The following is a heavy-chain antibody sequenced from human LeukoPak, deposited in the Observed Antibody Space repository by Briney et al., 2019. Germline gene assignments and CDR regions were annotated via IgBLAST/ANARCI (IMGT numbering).Heavy chain of an antibody. CDR2: IYPGDSDT. D-gene: IGHD3-10*01. V-gene: IGHV5-51*01. CDR1: GYSFTDYW. CDR3: ARRITMVRGVIANWFDP. J-gene: IGHJ5*02. Sequence: GESLKISCEGSGYSFTDYWIGWVRQMPGKGLEWVAIIYPGDSDTRYSPSFQGQVTISADKSISTAYLQWSSLKASDTAMYYCARRITMVRGVIANWFDPWGQGTLVTVSS.